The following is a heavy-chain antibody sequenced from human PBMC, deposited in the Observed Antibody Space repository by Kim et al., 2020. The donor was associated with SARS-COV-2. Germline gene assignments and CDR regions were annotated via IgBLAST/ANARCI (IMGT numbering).Heavy chain of an antibody. Sequence: SETLSLTCTVSGGSISSYYWSWIRQPPGKGLEWIGYIYYSGSTNYNPSLKSRVTISVDTSKNQFSLKLSSVTAADTAVYYCARGHYDSSAFGRRSGWYFDLWGRGTLVTVSS. CDR1: GGSISSYY. D-gene: IGHD3-22*01. J-gene: IGHJ2*01. CDR2: IYYSGST. V-gene: IGHV4-59*13. CDR3: ARGHYDSSAFGRRSGWYFDL.